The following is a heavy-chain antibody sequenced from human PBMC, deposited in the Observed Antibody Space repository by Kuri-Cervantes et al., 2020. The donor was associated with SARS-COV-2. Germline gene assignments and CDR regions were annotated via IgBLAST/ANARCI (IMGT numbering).Heavy chain of an antibody. CDR1: GDSVSSNTAA. Sequence: LRLSCTVSGDSVSSNTAAWNWIRQPPSRGLEWLGRTYYRAKWYNDYAVSVKSRITINPDTSKNQLSLHLNSVTPKDTAVYYCARVHPGPELYYGMDVWGQGTTVTVSS. V-gene: IGHV6-1*01. D-gene: IGHD3-10*01. CDR2: TYYRAKWYN. J-gene: IGHJ6*02. CDR3: ARVHPGPELYYGMDV.